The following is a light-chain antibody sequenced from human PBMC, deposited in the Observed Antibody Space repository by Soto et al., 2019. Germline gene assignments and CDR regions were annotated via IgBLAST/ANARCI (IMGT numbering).Light chain of an antibody. CDR1: SSDVGGYNY. CDR3: LLYADTAYV. CDR2: EVS. Sequence: QSVLAQPPSASGSPGQSVTISCAGTSSDVGGYNYVSWYQQYPGKVPKLMIYEVSERPSGVPDRFSGSKSGNTAFLTVSGLQAEDEADYYCLLYADTAYVFGTGTKVTVL. V-gene: IGLV2-8*01. J-gene: IGLJ1*01.